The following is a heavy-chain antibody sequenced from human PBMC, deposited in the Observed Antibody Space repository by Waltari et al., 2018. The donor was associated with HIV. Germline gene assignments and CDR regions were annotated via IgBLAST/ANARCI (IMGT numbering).Heavy chain of an antibody. CDR3: ARAGVVPALFDL. V-gene: IGHV4-38-2*01. Sequence: QVQLQESGPGLLKPSETLSLTCVVSGYSISSDDNWGWVRQPPGKGLEWTGSVYHSGCTHHIPSLNSRVTISIATPKSQFSLKLSSVTAADTAVYYCARAGVVPALFDLWGRGTLVTVSS. D-gene: IGHD2-2*01. CDR2: VYHSGCT. J-gene: IGHJ2*01. CDR1: GYSISSDDN.